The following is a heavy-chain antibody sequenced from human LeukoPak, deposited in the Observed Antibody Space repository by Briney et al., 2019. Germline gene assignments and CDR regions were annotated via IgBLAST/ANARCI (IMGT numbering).Heavy chain of an antibody. V-gene: IGHV4-34*01. D-gene: IGHD3-10*01. J-gene: IGHJ5*02. CDR3: ARDTYYYGSGSYLGRFDP. Sequence: SETLSLTCAVYGGSFSGYYWSWIRQPPGKGLEWIGEINHSGSTNYNPSLKSRVTISVDTSKNQFSLKLSSVTAADTAVYYCARDTYYYGSGSYLGRFDPWGQGTLVTVSS. CDR2: INHSGST. CDR1: GGSFSGYY.